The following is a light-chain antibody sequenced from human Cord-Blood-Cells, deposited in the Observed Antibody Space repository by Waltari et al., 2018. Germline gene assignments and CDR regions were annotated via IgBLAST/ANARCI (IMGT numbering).Light chain of an antibody. CDR2: RNN. V-gene: IGLV1-47*01. Sequence: QSVLTQPPSASGTPGQRVTISCSGSSSNTGSNYVSWYQPLPGTAPKLLIYRNNQRPSGVPDRFSGSKSGTSASLAISGLRSEDEADYYCAAWDDSLSGWVFGGGTKLTVL. CDR3: AAWDDSLSGWV. CDR1: SSNTGSNY. J-gene: IGLJ3*02.